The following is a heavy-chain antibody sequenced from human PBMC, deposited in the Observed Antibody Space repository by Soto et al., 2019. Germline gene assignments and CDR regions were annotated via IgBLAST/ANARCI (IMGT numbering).Heavy chain of an antibody. J-gene: IGHJ4*02. D-gene: IGHD2-15*01. CDR1: GYTFTSHS. CDR2: VNRSGGTA. CDR3: ARRYCSGGSCFCDY. Sequence: QVQLVQSGAEVKKPGASVKVSCKASGYTFTSHSVHWVRQAPGQGLEWMGIVNRSGGTANYAQKLQGRVTMTRDTSTNTVYMELSSLKSEGTAVYYCARRYCSGGSCFCDYWGQGTLVSVSS. V-gene: IGHV1-46*04.